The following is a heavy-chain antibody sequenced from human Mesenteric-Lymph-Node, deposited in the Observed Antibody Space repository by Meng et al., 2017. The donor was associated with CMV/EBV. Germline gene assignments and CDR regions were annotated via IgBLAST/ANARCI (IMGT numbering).Heavy chain of an antibody. V-gene: IGHV1-2*02. CDR1: GYTFTSYD. CDR2: INPNSGGT. CDR3: ARGSSGWYIGY. Sequence: ASVKVSCKASGYTFTSYDINWVRQAPGQGLEWMGWINPNSGGTNYAQKFQGRVTMTRDTSISTAYMELSRLRSDDTAVYYCARGSSGWYIGYWGQGTLVTVSS. J-gene: IGHJ4*02. D-gene: IGHD6-19*01.